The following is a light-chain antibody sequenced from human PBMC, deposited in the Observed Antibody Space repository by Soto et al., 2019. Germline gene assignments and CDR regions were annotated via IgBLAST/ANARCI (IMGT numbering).Light chain of an antibody. V-gene: IGKV1-5*03. CDR1: QTIDSW. Sequence: DSQMTQSPSTLSASVGDRVTITCRASQTIDSWLAWYQQRPGKPANLLIYKASTLASGVPSRFSGSGSGTEFTLTINSLQPDDFATYYCQQYHIYSGTFGQGTKVDIK. CDR3: QQYHIYSGT. J-gene: IGKJ1*01. CDR2: KAS.